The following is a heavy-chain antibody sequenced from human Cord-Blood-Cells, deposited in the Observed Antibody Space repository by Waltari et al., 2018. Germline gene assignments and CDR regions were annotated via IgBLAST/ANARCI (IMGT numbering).Heavy chain of an antibody. CDR3: ARHVYDFWSGYYFDY. V-gene: IGHV4-39*01. D-gene: IGHD3-3*01. CDR1: GGSISSSSYY. CDR2: IYYSGST. Sequence: QLQLQESGPGLVKPSETLSLTCTVSGGSISSSSYYWGWIRQPPGKGLEWIGSIYYSGSTYYNPSLKRRVTISGDTSKNQFSLKLSSVTAADTAVYYCARHVYDFWSGYYFDYWGQGTLVTVSS. J-gene: IGHJ4*02.